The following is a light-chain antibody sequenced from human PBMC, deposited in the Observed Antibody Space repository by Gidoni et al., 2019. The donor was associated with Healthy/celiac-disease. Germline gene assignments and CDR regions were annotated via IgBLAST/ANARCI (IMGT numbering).Light chain of an antibody. CDR2: AAS. J-gene: IGKJ4*01. CDR1: QGISNY. Sequence: DIQMPQSPSSLSASVGDRVTLTCRARQGISNYLAWYQQKPGKVPKLLIYAASTLQSGVPSRFSGSGSGTDFTLTISSLQPEDVATYYCQKYNSAPFGGGTKVEIK. V-gene: IGKV1-27*01. CDR3: QKYNSAP.